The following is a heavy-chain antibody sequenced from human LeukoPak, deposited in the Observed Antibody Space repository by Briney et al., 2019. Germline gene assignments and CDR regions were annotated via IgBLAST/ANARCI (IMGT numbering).Heavy chain of an antibody. CDR3: ARDFGTTGWHTFDL. V-gene: IGHV6-1*01. D-gene: IGHD6-19*01. Sequence: SQTLSLTCVVSGHSVSSKNGAWNWIRHTPSRGLEWLTRTYYRSKWHNDYSGSKEGRMTISQDTSKNQYSLHLNSVTPDETAVYYCARDFGTTGWHTFDLWGQGTRDSVSS. CDR2: TYYRSKWHN. CDR1: GHSVSSKNGA. J-gene: IGHJ4*02.